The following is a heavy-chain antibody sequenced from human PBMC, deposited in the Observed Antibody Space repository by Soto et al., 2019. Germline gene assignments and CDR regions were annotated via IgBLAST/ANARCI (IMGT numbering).Heavy chain of an antibody. CDR3: AREAVAGTIKPSNMDV. CDR2: IYYSGST. Sequence: SETLSLTCTVSGGSVSSGSYYWSWIRQPPGKGLEWIGYIYYSGSTNYNPSLKSRVTISVDTSKNQFSLKLSSVTAADTAVYYCAREAVAGTIKPSNMDVWGQGTTVTVSS. CDR1: GGSVSSGSYY. J-gene: IGHJ6*02. D-gene: IGHD6-19*01. V-gene: IGHV4-61*01.